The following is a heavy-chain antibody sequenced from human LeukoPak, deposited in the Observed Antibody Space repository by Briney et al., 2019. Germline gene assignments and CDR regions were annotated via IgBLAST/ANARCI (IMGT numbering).Heavy chain of an antibody. CDR3: AELGITMIGGV. Sequence: PGGTLRLSCAVSGFTFSVYGMSWVRQAPGKGLEWVSAITGSGGRTYYADSEKGRFTISRDNAKNSLYLQMNSLRAEDTAVYYCAELGITMIGGVWGKGTTVTISS. J-gene: IGHJ6*04. CDR2: ITGSGGRT. CDR1: GFTFSVYG. V-gene: IGHV3-23*01. D-gene: IGHD3-10*02.